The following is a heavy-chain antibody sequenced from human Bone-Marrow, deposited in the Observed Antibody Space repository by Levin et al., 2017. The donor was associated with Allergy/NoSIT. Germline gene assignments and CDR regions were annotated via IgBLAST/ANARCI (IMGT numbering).Heavy chain of an antibody. V-gene: IGHV1-2*02. CDR1: GYTFTGYY. CDR2: INPNSGGT. D-gene: IGHD5-18*01. CDR3: ARAEGAVGGYSYGTDWFDP. Sequence: AASVKVSCKASGYTFTGYYMHWVRQAPGQGLEWMGWINPNSGGTNYAQKFQGRVTMTRDTSISTAYMELSRLRSDDTAVYYCARAEGAVGGYSYGTDWFDPWGQGTLVTVSS. J-gene: IGHJ5*02.